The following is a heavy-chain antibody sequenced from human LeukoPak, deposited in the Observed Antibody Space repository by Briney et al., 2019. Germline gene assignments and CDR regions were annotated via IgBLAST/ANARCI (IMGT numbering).Heavy chain of an antibody. CDR3: ARGSCSSTSCYSGVFDY. CDR1: GGSISSHY. V-gene: IGHV4-59*11. D-gene: IGHD2-2*01. Sequence: SETLSLTCTVSGGSISSHYWSWIQQPPGKGLEWIGYIYYSGSTNYNPSLKSRVTISVDTSKNQFSLKLSSVTAADTAVYYCARGSCSSTSCYSGVFDYWGQGTLVTVSS. J-gene: IGHJ4*02. CDR2: IYYSGST.